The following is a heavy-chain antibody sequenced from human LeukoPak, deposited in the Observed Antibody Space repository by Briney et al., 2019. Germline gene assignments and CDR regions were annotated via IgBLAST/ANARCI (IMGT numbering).Heavy chain of an antibody. D-gene: IGHD6-13*01. CDR1: GFTFSNYW. CDR3: ARGLAAAGTRGPY. CDR2: IKQDGSEK. V-gene: IGHV3-7*04. Sequence: GGSLRLSCAASGFTFSNYWMSWVRQAPGKGLEWVANIKQDGSEKNYVAFVKGRFTISRDNAKNSLFLQMNNLRADDTAVYYCARGLAAAGTRGPYWGQGTLVTVSS. J-gene: IGHJ4*02.